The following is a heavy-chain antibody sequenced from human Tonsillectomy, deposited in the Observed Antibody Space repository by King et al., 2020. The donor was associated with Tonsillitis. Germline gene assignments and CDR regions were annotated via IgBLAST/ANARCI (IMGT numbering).Heavy chain of an antibody. CDR1: GFTFSSSS. Sequence: VQLVESGGGLVQPGGSLRLSCAASGFTFSSSSMNWVRQAPGKGLAWVANINPDGSEKNYVDSVKGRFTLYRDNAKNSLYLQMNSLRDEDTAVFYCVRRGGSGWPFSSWGQGTLVTVSS. J-gene: IGHJ5*02. V-gene: IGHV3-7*01. CDR3: VRRGGSGWPFSS. D-gene: IGHD6-19*01. CDR2: INPDGSEK.